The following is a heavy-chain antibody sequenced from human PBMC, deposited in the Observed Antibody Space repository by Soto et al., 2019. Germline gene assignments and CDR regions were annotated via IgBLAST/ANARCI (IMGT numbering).Heavy chain of an antibody. CDR3: AGGGVRGVITRTRDYYGMDV. D-gene: IGHD3-10*01. Sequence: GESLKISCKGSGYSFTSYWIGWVRQIPGKGLEWMGIIYPGDSDTRYSPSFQGQVTISADKSISTAYLQWSSLRASDTAMYYCAGGGVRGVITRTRDYYGMDVWGQGTTVTGSS. V-gene: IGHV5-51*01. CDR1: GYSFTSYW. CDR2: IYPGDSDT. J-gene: IGHJ6*02.